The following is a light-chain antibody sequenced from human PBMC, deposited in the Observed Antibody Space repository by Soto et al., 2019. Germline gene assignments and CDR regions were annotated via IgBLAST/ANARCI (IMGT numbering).Light chain of an antibody. CDR1: QSVSSY. CDR2: DAS. V-gene: IGKV3-11*01. CDR3: QQRSNWPPYT. J-gene: IGKJ2*01. Sequence: ELVLTQSPATLSLTPGERATLSCRASQSVSSYLAWYQQKPGQAPRLLIHDASTRATGIPARFSGSGSGTDFTLTISSLESEDFAVYYCQQRSNWPPYTFGQGTRLEIK.